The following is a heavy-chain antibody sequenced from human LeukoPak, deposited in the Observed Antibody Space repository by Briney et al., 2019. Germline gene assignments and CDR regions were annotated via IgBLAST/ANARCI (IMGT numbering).Heavy chain of an antibody. CDR3: ARAAGRGPGGHFDF. CDR1: GFPFSDHY. J-gene: IGHJ4*02. V-gene: IGHV3-11*05. Sequence: PGGSLRLSCAASGFPFSDHYMSWIRQAPGRGLEWVSYISNSCSYTAYADSVQGRFTVSRDNARNSLYLQLNSLTAEATAVYYCARAAGRGPGGHFDFWGQGTLVSVSS. CDR2: ISNSCSYT. D-gene: IGHD3-10*01.